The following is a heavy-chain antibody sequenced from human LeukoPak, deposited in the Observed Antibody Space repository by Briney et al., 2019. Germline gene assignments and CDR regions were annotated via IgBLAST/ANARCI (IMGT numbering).Heavy chain of an antibody. CDR1: GFTFGDYA. CDR3: TRDGYDFWSGYYTPGY. V-gene: IGHV3-49*04. Sequence: PGRSLRLSCTASGFTFGDYAMSWVRQAPGKGLEWVGFIRSKAYGGTTEYDASVKGRFTISRDDSKSIAYLQMNSLKTEDTAVYYCTRDGYDFWSGYYTPGYWGQGTLVTVSS. CDR2: IRSKAYGGTT. D-gene: IGHD3-3*01. J-gene: IGHJ4*02.